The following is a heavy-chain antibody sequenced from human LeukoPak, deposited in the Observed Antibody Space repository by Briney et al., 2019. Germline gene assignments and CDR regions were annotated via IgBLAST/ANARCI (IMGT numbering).Heavy chain of an antibody. CDR3: ARVGSRIAVAGTVY. CDR1: GFTFSSYS. CDR2: ICSSSSTI. J-gene: IGHJ4*02. Sequence: PGGSLRLSCAASGFTFSSYSMNWVRQAPGKGLEWVSYICSSSSTIYYADSVKGRFTISRDNAKNSLYLQMNSLRAEDTAVYYCARVGSRIAVAGTVYWGQGTLVTVSS. V-gene: IGHV3-48*01. D-gene: IGHD6-19*01.